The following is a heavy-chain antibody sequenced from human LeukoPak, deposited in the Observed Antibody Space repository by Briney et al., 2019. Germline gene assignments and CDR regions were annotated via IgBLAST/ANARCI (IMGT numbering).Heavy chain of an antibody. Sequence: ASVKVSCKASGYTFTSYGISWVRQAPGQGLEWMGWINPNSGGTNYAQKFQGRVTMTRDTSISTAYMELSRLRSDDTAVYYCARDLATLDYYYYYGMDVWGQGTTVTVSS. J-gene: IGHJ6*02. CDR3: ARDLATLDYYYYYGMDV. V-gene: IGHV1-2*02. CDR1: GYTFTSYG. D-gene: IGHD1-26*01. CDR2: INPNSGGT.